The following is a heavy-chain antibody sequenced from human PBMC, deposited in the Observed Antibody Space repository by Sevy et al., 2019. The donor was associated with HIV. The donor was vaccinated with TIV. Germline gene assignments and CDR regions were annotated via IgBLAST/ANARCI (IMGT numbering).Heavy chain of an antibody. D-gene: IGHD2-8*01. Sequence: GGSLRLSCAASGFAFYDYSMSWIRQAPGKGLEWVATLSFGCGKINYADSVKGRFNISRDKSKNSFYLQMDNLRVEDTALYYCAREGCTRPHDYWGQGTRVTVSS. J-gene: IGHJ4*02. CDR2: LSFGCGKI. CDR3: AREGCTRPHDY. V-gene: IGHV3-23*01. CDR1: GFAFYDYS.